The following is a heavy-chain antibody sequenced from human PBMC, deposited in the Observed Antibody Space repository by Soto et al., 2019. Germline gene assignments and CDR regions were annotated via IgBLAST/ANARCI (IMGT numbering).Heavy chain of an antibody. J-gene: IGHJ4*02. CDR1: GGSFSGYY. CDR3: ARGRFYVRSYYFDY. Sequence: NPSETLSLTCAVYGGSFSGYYWSWIRQPPGKGLEWIGEINHSGSTNYNPSLKSRVTISVDTSKNQFSLKLSSVTAADTAVYYCARGRFYVRSYYFDYWGQGTLVTVSS. V-gene: IGHV4-34*01. CDR2: INHSGST. D-gene: IGHD3-16*01.